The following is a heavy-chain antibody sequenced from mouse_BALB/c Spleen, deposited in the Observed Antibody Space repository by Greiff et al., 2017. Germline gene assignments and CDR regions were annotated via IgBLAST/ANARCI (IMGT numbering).Heavy chain of an antibody. CDR1: GFNIKDYY. Sequence: EVNVVESGAELVRPGALVKLSCKASGFNIKDYYMHWVKQRPEQGLEWIGWIDPENGNTIYDPKFQGKASITADTSSNTAYLQLSSLTSEDTAVYYCARFTTASAWFAYWGQGTLVTVSA. CDR3: ARFTTASAWFAY. V-gene: IGHV14-1*02. CDR2: IDPENGNT. D-gene: IGHD1-2*01. J-gene: IGHJ3*01.